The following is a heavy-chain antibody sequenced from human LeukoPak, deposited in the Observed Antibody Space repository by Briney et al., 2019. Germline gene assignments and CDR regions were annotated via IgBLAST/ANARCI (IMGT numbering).Heavy chain of an antibody. D-gene: IGHD2-15*01. J-gene: IGHJ5*02. CDR1: GFTFSDYY. V-gene: IGHV3-11*06. CDR2: ISSSSSYT. CDR3: ARDRYCSGGSCYGWFDP. Sequence: GGSLRLSCAASGFTFSDYYMSWIRQAPGKGLEWVSYISSSSSYTKYADSVKGRFTISRDNAKNSLYLQMNSLRAEDTAVYHCARDRYCSGGSCYGWFDPWGQGTLVTVSS.